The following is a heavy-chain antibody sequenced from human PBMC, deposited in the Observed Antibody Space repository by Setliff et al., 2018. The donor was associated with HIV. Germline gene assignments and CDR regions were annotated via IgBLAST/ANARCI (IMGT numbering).Heavy chain of an antibody. V-gene: IGHV3-48*03. Sequence: GGSLRLSCAASGFTFSSYEMNWVRQAPGKGLEWVSYISSSGSTIYYADSVKGRFTISRDNAKNSLHLQMNDLRAEDTAVYYCTRGGDIVVVPAPMSYGMDVWGQGTTVTVSS. CDR1: GFTFSSYE. D-gene: IGHD2-2*01. CDR2: ISSSGSTI. CDR3: TRGGDIVVVPAPMSYGMDV. J-gene: IGHJ6*02.